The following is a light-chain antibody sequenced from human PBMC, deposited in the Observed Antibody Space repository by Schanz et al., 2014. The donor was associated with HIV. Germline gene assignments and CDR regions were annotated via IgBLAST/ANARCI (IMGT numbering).Light chain of an antibody. CDR1: QSVLYSSNNKNY. CDR3: QQYETSSWT. V-gene: IGKV4-1*01. J-gene: IGKJ1*01. Sequence: DIVMTQSPDSLTVSLGERATINCKSSQSVLYSSNNKNYLAWYQQKPGQPPKLLIYWASTRESGVPSRFSGSGSGTEFTLTISSLQPDDVGTYYCQQYETSSWTFGQGTKVEIK. CDR2: WAS.